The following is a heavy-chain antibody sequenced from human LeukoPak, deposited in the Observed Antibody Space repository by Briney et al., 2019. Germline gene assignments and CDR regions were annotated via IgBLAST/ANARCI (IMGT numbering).Heavy chain of an antibody. D-gene: IGHD6-13*01. CDR2: IWYDGSNK. CDR1: GYTLTELS. Sequence: SCKVSGYTLTELSMHWVRQAPGKGLEWVAVIWYDGSNKYYADSVKGRFTISRDNSKNTLYLQMNSLRAEDTAVYYCARVGRSSSWEYFDYWGQGTLVTVSS. V-gene: IGHV3-33*01. J-gene: IGHJ4*02. CDR3: ARVGRSSSWEYFDY.